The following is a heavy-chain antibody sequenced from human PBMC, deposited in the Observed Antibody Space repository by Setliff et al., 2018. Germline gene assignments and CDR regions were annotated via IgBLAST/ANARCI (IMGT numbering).Heavy chain of an antibody. CDR2: ISPYSGNT. D-gene: IGHD2-8*01. CDR1: GYTFTNFG. J-gene: IGHJ4*02. Sequence: ASVKVSCKASGYTFTNFGVTWVRQAPGQGLEWMGWISPYSGNTYYAPELQGRVTLTTDTSTTTAYLELRSLTSDDTAVYYCSRLVRYCTTTTCQRASGDDYWGQGTLVTVSS. CDR3: SRLVRYCTTTTCQRASGDDY. V-gene: IGHV1-18*01.